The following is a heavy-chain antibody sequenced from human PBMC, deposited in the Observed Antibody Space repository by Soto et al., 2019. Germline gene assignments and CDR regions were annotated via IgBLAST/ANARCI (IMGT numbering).Heavy chain of an antibody. CDR3: ARDANDSSGSGTFDI. CDR2: IIPIFGTA. J-gene: IGHJ3*02. Sequence: GASVKVSCKASGGTFSSYAISWVRQAPGQGLEWMGGIIPIFGTANYAQKFQGRVTITADESTSTAYMELSSLRSEDTAVYYCARDANDSSGSGTFDIWGQGTMVTVSS. D-gene: IGHD3-22*01. CDR1: GGTFSSYA. V-gene: IGHV1-69*13.